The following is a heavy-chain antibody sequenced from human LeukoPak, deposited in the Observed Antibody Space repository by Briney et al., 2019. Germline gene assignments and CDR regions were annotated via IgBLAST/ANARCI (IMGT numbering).Heavy chain of an antibody. D-gene: IGHD1-26*01. V-gene: IGHV4-34*01. CDR2: INHSGST. CDR3: ARPLLVGATSYFDY. Sequence: SETLSLTCAVYGGSFSGYYWSWIRQPPGKGLEWIGEINHSGSTNYNPSLKSRVTISVDTSKNQFSLKLSSVTAADTAVYYRARPLLVGATSYFDYWGQGTLVTVSS. J-gene: IGHJ4*02. CDR1: GGSFSGYY.